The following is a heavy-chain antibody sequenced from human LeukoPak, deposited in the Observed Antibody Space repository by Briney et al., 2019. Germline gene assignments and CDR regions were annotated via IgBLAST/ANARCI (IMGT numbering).Heavy chain of an antibody. Sequence: GGSLRLSCVASGFTFSSYAMSWVRQAPGKGLEWVSAISGSGGSTYYADSVKGQFTISRDNSENTLYLQVNSPRAEDTAVYYCAKVLKGVVAGGLDYWGQGTLVTVSS. CDR1: GFTFSSYA. CDR2: ISGSGGST. J-gene: IGHJ4*02. D-gene: IGHD2-15*01. CDR3: AKVLKGVVAGGLDY. V-gene: IGHV3-23*01.